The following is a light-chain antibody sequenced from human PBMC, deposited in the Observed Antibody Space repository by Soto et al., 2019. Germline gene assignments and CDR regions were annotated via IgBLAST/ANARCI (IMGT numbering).Light chain of an antibody. Sequence: EIVMTQSPATLSVSPGETATLCCRASQSVSSNLAWYQQKPGQAPSLLIYGASTRATDIPPSFSGSGSGTEFTLTITSLQYEDFAVYYCQQYKNWPPLTFGGGTKVDIK. CDR2: GAS. V-gene: IGKV3-15*01. CDR1: QSVSSN. CDR3: QQYKNWPPLT. J-gene: IGKJ4*01.